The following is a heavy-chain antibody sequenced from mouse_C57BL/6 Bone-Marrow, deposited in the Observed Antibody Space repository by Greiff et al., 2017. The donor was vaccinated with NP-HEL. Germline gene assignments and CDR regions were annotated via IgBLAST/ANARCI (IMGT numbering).Heavy chain of an antibody. J-gene: IGHJ4*01. Sequence: EVMLVESGEGLVKPGGSLKLSCAASGFTFSSYAMSWVRQTPEKRLEWVAYISSGGDYIYYADTVKGRFTISRDNARNTLYLQMSSLKSEDTAMYYCTREANYDYDATPYYYAMDYWGQGTSVTVSS. V-gene: IGHV5-9-1*02. CDR1: GFTFSSYA. CDR2: ISSGGDYI. CDR3: TREANYDYDATPYYYAMDY. D-gene: IGHD2-4*01.